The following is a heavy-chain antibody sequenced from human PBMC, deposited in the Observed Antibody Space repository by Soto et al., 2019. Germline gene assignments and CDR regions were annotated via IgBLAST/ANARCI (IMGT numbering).Heavy chain of an antibody. D-gene: IGHD3-16*01. J-gene: IGHJ3*02. CDR3: AKDHDYVWGTNDAFDI. V-gene: IGHV3-23*01. Sequence: AGGSVRLSCAASGFTFSSYAMSWVRQAPGKGLEWVSAISGSGGSTYYADSVKGRFTISRDNSKNTLYLQMNSLRAEDTAVYYCAKDHDYVWGTNDAFDIWGQGTMVTVSS. CDR2: ISGSGGST. CDR1: GFTFSSYA.